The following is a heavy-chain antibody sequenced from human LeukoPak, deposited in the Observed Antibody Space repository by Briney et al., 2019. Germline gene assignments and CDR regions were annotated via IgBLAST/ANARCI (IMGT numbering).Heavy chain of an antibody. CDR2: IRYDGSNK. Sequence: GGPLRLSCATSGFTFSAYGMHWVRQAPGKGLEWVAFIRYDGSNKYYADSVKGRFTISRDNSKNTLYLQMNSLRAEDTAVYYCAKDGKAVAGAGYFDYWGQGTLVTVSS. CDR3: AKDGKAVAGAGYFDY. D-gene: IGHD6-19*01. CDR1: GFTFSAYG. V-gene: IGHV3-30*02. J-gene: IGHJ4*02.